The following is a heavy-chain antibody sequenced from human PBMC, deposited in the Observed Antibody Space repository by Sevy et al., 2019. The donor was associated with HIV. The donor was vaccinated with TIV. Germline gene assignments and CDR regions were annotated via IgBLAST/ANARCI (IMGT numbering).Heavy chain of an antibody. CDR2: INHSGRT. V-gene: IGHV4-34*01. CDR1: GGSFSGYY. J-gene: IGHJ3*02. Sequence: SETLSLTCAVYGGSFSGYYWSWIRQPPGKGLEWIGEINHSGRTNYNPSLKSRVTISVDTSKNQFSLKLSTVTAADTAVYYCARGDHCSGGSCYSGAFDIWGQGTMVTVSS. CDR3: ARGDHCSGGSCYSGAFDI. D-gene: IGHD2-15*01.